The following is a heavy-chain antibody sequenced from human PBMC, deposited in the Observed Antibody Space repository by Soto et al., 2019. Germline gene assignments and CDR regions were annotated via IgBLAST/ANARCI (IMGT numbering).Heavy chain of an antibody. CDR2: IYYSGTT. V-gene: IGHV4-39*02. CDR3: ARLSSI. Sequence: SETLSLLCSVSGGSISSSSHYWGWIRQPPGKGLEWIGSIYYSGTTYYNPSLKSRVTISADTSRNNFSLNVTSVTAADTAVYYCARLSSIWGRGTMVTVSS. J-gene: IGHJ3*02. CDR1: GGSISSSSHY.